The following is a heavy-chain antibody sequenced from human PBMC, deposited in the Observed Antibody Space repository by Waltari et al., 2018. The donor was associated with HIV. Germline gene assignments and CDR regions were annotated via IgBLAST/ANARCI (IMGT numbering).Heavy chain of an antibody. CDR1: GFTCGDYG. CDR3: ARGGVAVPGIHY. Sequence: VQVVESGGGLVKTGRSLRLSCTGSGFTCGDYGVGWFRQAPGKGLEWVGFIRLKANGGATQYGASVKGRFTISREDSKSVAYLQMNSLEIEDTAVYFCARGGVAVPGIHYWGQGTLVIVSS. CDR2: IRLKANGGAT. V-gene: IGHV3-49*05. D-gene: IGHD6-19*01. J-gene: IGHJ4*02.